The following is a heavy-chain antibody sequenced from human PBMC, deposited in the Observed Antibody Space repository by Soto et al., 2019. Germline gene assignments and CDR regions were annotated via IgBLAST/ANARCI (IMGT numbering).Heavy chain of an antibody. D-gene: IGHD1-26*01. CDR2: IYPGDSDT. CDR3: ATRWGNCFDP. CDR1: GDSFTRYW. V-gene: IGHV5-51*01. J-gene: IGHJ5*02. Sequence: GESLKISCHVSGDSFTRYWIAWVRQMPGNGLEWMGTIYPGDSDTRYSPSFQGQVTISADKSTSTVYLQWSTLKASDTAMFYCATRWGNCFDPWGQGTQVTVSS.